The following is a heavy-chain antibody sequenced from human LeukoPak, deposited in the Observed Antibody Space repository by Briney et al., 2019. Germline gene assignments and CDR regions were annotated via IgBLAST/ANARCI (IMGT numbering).Heavy chain of an antibody. Sequence: GASVKVSCKASGGTFSSYAISWVRQAPGQGLEWMGGIIPIFGTANYAQKFQGRVTITADKSTSTAYMELSSLRSEDTAVYYCARDGQRPLYYDSSGYLHDAFDIWGQGTMVTVSS. CDR2: IIPIFGTA. D-gene: IGHD3-22*01. J-gene: IGHJ3*02. CDR1: GGTFSSYA. CDR3: ARDGQRPLYYDSSGYLHDAFDI. V-gene: IGHV1-69*06.